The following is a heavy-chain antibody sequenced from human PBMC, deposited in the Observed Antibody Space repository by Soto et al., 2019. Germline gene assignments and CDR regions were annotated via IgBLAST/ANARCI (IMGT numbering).Heavy chain of an antibody. V-gene: IGHV1-24*01. Sequence: ASVKVSCKVSGYTLTELSMHWVRQAPGKGLEWMGGFDPEDGETIYAQKFQGRVTMTEDTSTDTAYMELSSLRSEDTAVYYCARGPELEPHLGQYYFDYWGQGTLVTVSS. CDR1: GYTLTELS. CDR3: ARGPELEPHLGQYYFDY. D-gene: IGHD1-1*01. J-gene: IGHJ4*02. CDR2: FDPEDGET.